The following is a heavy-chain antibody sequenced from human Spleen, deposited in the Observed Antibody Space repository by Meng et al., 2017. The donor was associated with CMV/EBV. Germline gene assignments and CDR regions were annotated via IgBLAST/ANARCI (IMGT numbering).Heavy chain of an antibody. CDR2: IYYSGST. CDR3: ARAHRH. Sequence: SETLSLTCSVSGGSISSFYWNWIRQSPGKGLEWIGYIYYSGSTNYNPSLRSRVTMSVDPSKNQFSLRLSSVTAADTAVYYCARAHRHWGQGTLVTVSS. CDR1: GGSISSFY. J-gene: IGHJ1*01. V-gene: IGHV4-59*08.